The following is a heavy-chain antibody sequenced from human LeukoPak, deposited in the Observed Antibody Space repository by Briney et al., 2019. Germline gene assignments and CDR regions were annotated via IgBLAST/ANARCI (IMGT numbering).Heavy chain of an antibody. CDR1: GGSIRSGSYY. V-gene: IGHV4-61*02. J-gene: IGHJ4*02. Sequence: SETLSLTCTVSGGSIRSGSYYWSWIRQPAGKGLEWIGRIYTSGSTNYNPSLKSRVTISVDTSKNQFSLKLSSVTAADTAVYYCARAPLGGDFWSGSYYFDYWGQGTLVTVSS. CDR3: ARAPLGGDFWSGSYYFDY. CDR2: IYTSGST. D-gene: IGHD3-3*01.